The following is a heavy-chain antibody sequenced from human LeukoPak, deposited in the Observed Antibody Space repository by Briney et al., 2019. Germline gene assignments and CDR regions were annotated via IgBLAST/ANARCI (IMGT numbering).Heavy chain of an antibody. CDR1: GFTFSSYA. D-gene: IGHD3-3*01. J-gene: IGHJ4*02. Sequence: GGSLRLSCAASGFTFSSYAMSWVRQAPGKGLEWVSAISGSGGSTYYADSVKGRFTISRDNSKNTLYLQMNSLRAEDTAVYYCAKELRPLYYDFWSGYPGDFDYWGQGTLVTVSS. CDR3: AKELRPLYYDFWSGYPGDFDY. V-gene: IGHV3-23*01. CDR2: ISGSGGST.